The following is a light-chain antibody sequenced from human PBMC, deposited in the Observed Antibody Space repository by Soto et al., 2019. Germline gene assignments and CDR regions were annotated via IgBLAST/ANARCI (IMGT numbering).Light chain of an antibody. Sequence: DIQITQSPSSLSASVGDRVTITCRASQGISSYLVWYQQKAGKAPKSLIYAASTLQSGVPSRFSGSGSGTEFTLTISSLQPEDSATYYCRQHNSFPITFGQGTRLEIK. CDR1: QGISSY. J-gene: IGKJ5*01. V-gene: IGKV1-9*01. CDR3: RQHNSFPIT. CDR2: AAS.